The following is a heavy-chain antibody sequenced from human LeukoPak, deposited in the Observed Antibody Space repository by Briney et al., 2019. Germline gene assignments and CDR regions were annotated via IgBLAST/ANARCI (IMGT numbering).Heavy chain of an antibody. J-gene: IGHJ4*02. CDR3: TRDSQGSGIYSVDY. CDR2: IKHDGSEK. D-gene: IGHD3-10*01. Sequence: GGSLRLSCAASGFTLSSYWMSWVRQAPGKGLEWVANIKHDGSEKYYVDSVKGRFTISRDNARNSLFLQMNSLRAEDTAVYWCTRDSQGSGIYSVDYWGQGTLVTVSS. CDR1: GFTLSSYW. V-gene: IGHV3-7*05.